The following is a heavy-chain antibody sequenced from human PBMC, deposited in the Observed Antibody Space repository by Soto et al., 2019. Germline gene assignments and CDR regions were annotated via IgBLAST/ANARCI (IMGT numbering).Heavy chain of an antibody. D-gene: IGHD4-17*01. CDR3: ARDGGYGGNPEYYFDY. CDR2: IIPIFGTA. V-gene: IGHV1-69*13. Sequence: GASVKLSCKASGDTFTSYAMHWVRQAPGQGLEWMGGIIPIFGTANYAQKFQGRVTITADESTSTAYMELSSLRSEDTAVYYCARDGGYGGNPEYYFDYWGQGTLVTVSS. J-gene: IGHJ4*02. CDR1: GDTFTSYA.